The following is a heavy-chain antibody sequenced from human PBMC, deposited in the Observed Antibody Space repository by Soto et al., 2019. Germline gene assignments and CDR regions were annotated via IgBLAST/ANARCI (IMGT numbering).Heavy chain of an antibody. D-gene: IGHD4-17*01. V-gene: IGHV4-59*01. CDR1: GGSISSYY. CDR3: ARCDDYGDHPFDY. J-gene: IGHJ4*02. CDR2: IYYSGST. Sequence: SETLSLTCTVSGGSISSYYWSWIRQPPGKGLEWIGYIYYSGSTNYNPSLKSRVTISVDTSKNQFSLKLSSVTAADTAVYYCARCDDYGDHPFDYWGQGTLVTVSS.